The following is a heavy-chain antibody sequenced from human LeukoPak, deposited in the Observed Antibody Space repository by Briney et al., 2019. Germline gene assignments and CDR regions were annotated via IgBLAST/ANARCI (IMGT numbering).Heavy chain of an antibody. CDR1: GFTFSSYA. CDR2: ISGSGGST. D-gene: IGHD3-10*01. J-gene: IGHJ4*02. V-gene: IGHV3-23*01. Sequence: PGGSLRLSCAASGFTFSSYAMSWVRQAPGKGLEWVSAISGSGGSTYYADSVKGRFTISRDNSKDTLYLQMNSLRAEDTAVYYCAKPRPGYYGSGSYYFDYWGQGTLVTVSS. CDR3: AKPRPGYYGSGSYYFDY.